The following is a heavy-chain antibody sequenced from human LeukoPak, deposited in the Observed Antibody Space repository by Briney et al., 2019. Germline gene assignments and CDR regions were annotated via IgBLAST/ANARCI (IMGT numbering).Heavy chain of an antibody. D-gene: IGHD6-13*01. CDR3: ARPIAAAGHSPFQH. V-gene: IGHV3-48*03. J-gene: IGHJ1*01. CDR2: ISSSGSTI. CDR1: GFTFSSYE. Sequence: PGGSLCPSCAASGFTFSSYEMNWVRQAPGKGLEWVSYISSSGSTIYYADSVKGRFTISRDNAKNSLYLQMNSLRAEDTAVYYCARPIAAAGHSPFQHCGQGTVVTVSS.